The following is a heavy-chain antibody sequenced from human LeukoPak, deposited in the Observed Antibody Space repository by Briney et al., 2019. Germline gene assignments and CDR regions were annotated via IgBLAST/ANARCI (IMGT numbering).Heavy chain of an antibody. Sequence: GGSLRLSCVASEFTFRGYAMSWVRQVPGKGLEWVSVISGSGGSTYYADSVKGRFTISRDNSKNTLYLQINSLRAEDTAVYYCAKDRQGFGFGEQLDYYYMDVWGKGTTVTVSS. V-gene: IGHV3-23*01. D-gene: IGHD3-10*01. CDR3: AKDRQGFGFGEQLDYYYMDV. CDR1: EFTFRGYA. CDR2: ISGSGGST. J-gene: IGHJ6*03.